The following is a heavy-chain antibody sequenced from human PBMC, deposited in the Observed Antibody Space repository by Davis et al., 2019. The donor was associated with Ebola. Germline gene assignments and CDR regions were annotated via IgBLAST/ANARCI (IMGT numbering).Heavy chain of an antibody. CDR2: IKQDGSDK. J-gene: IGHJ4*02. D-gene: IGHD3-10*01. CDR3: ARDAAFVFDY. Sequence: PGGSLRLSCAASGFTFSSYWMSWVRQAPGKGLEWVANIKQDGSDKNYVDSLRGRFTISRDNAKNSLFLQMNSLRDEDTAVYYCARDAAFVFDYWGQGILVTVSS. V-gene: IGHV3-7*01. CDR1: GFTFSSYW.